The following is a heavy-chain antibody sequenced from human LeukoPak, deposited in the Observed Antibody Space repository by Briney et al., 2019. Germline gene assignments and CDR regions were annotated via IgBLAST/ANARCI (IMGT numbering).Heavy chain of an antibody. CDR1: GFIFSSYS. V-gene: IGHV3-48*01. D-gene: IGHD3-10*01. Sequence: GGSLRLSCAASGFIFSSYSMNWVRQAPGKGLEWVSYISSSSSTIYYADSVKGRFTISRDNAKNSLYLQMNSLRAEDTAVYYCARRGQGFGELWPTADFDYWGQGTLVTVSS. CDR3: ARRGQGFGELWPTADFDY. CDR2: ISSSSSTI. J-gene: IGHJ4*02.